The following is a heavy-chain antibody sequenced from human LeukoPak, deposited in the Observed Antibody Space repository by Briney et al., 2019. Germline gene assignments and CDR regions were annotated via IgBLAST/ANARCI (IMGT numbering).Heavy chain of an antibody. CDR2: IKSKTDGGTT. CDR1: GFTFSSYA. Sequence: PGGSLRLSCAASGFTFSSYAMSWVRQAPGKGLEWVGRIKSKTDGGTTDYAAPVKGRFTISRDDSKNTLYLQMNSLKTEDTAVYYCTTPILGYDILTGYTYWGQGTLVTVSS. J-gene: IGHJ4*02. V-gene: IGHV3-15*01. D-gene: IGHD3-9*01. CDR3: TTPILGYDILTGYTY.